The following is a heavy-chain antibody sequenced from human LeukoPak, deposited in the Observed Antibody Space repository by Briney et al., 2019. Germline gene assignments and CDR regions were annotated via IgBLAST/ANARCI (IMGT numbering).Heavy chain of an antibody. CDR3: ARMRTISSYYFDS. Sequence: SETLSLTCTVSGGSISSGGYYWSWIRQPPGKGLEWIGYIYHSGSTNYNPSLKSRVTISVDTSKNQFSLKLSSVTAADTAVYYCARMRTISSYYFDSWGQGTLVTVSS. CDR2: IYHSGST. CDR1: GGSISSGGYY. D-gene: IGHD3-3*01. J-gene: IGHJ4*02. V-gene: IGHV4-61*08.